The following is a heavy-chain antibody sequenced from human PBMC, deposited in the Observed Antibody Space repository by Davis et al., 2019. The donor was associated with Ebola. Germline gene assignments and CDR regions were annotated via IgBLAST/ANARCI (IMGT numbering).Heavy chain of an antibody. CDR1: GFTFSSYG. J-gene: IGHJ4*02. CDR2: ISYDGSNK. Sequence: GESLKISCAASGFTFSSYGMHWVRQAPGKGLYWVAVISYDGSNKYYADSVKGRFTISRDNSKNTLYLQMNSLRAEDTAVYYCVRESRSSTWSGGWGQGTLVTVSS. D-gene: IGHD6-13*01. CDR3: VRESRSSTWSGG. V-gene: IGHV3-30*03.